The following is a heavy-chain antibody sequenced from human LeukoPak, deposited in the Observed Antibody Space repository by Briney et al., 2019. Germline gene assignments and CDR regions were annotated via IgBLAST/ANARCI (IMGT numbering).Heavy chain of an antibody. Sequence: GGSLRLSCAASGFTFSSYAMSWVRQAPGKGLEWVSAISGSGGSTYYADSVKGRFTISRDNSKNTLYLQMNSLRAEDTAVYYCAKDLSSMVRGIQSCCWFDPWGQGTLVTVSS. V-gene: IGHV3-23*01. D-gene: IGHD3-10*01. CDR3: AKDLSSMVRGIQSCCWFDP. J-gene: IGHJ5*02. CDR1: GFTFSSYA. CDR2: ISGSGGST.